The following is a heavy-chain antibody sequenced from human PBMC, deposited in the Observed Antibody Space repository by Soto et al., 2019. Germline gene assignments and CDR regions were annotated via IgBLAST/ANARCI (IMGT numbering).Heavy chain of an antibody. J-gene: IGHJ4*02. CDR3: ARDLPPVDY. CDR1: GYTFSSYF. CDR2: ISAYNGNT. Sequence: QVQLVQSGAEVKKPGASVKVSCKASGYTFSSYFISWVRQAPGQGLEWMGWISAYNGNTNYAQNHQGRVNMTTDTSTSTAYMELSRLRSEDTAVYYCARDLPPVDYWSQGKLVAVSS. V-gene: IGHV1-18*01.